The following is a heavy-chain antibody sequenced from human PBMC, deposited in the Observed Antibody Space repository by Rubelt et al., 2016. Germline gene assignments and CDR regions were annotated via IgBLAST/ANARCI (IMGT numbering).Heavy chain of an antibody. CDR1: GYSISSGYY. Sequence: QVQLQESGPGLVKPSETLSLTCTVSGYSISSGYYWGWIRQPPGKGLEWIGSIYHSGSTYYNPSLKSWVTQSVEKLKNQCTLRRSSVTAAATAVYYCARDTFRVDPGAFDIWGQGTMVTVSS. D-gene: IGHD2/OR15-2a*01. V-gene: IGHV4-38-2*02. CDR3: ARDTFRVDPGAFDI. CDR2: IYHSGST. J-gene: IGHJ3*02.